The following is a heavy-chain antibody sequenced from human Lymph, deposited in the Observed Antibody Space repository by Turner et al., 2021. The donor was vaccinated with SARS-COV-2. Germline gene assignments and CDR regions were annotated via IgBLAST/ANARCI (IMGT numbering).Heavy chain of an antibody. CDR1: GFTFCYYW. CDR2: IKQDGSEK. CDR3: ARMGSSSWYFDY. Sequence: EVQLVESGGGLVQPGGSLSPSCAASGFTFCYYWLAWVRQAPGKGLEWVANIKQDGSEKYYVDSVKGRFTISRDNAKNSLFLQMNSLRAEDAAVYYCARMGSSSWYFDYWGQGTLVTVSS. V-gene: IGHV3-7*01. J-gene: IGHJ4*02. D-gene: IGHD1-26*01.